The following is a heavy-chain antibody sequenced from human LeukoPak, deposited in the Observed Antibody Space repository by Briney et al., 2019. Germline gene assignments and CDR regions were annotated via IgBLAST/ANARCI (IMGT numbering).Heavy chain of an antibody. CDR2: ISGSGGST. CDR3: AKTLYSSSSGGIDY. J-gene: IGHJ4*02. Sequence: GGSLRLSCAASGFTFSSYAMSWVRQAPGKGLEWVSAISGSGGSTDYADSVKGRFTISRDNSKNTLYLQMNSLRAEDTAVYYCAKTLYSSSSGGIDYWGQGTPVTVSS. V-gene: IGHV3-23*01. D-gene: IGHD6-6*01. CDR1: GFTFSSYA.